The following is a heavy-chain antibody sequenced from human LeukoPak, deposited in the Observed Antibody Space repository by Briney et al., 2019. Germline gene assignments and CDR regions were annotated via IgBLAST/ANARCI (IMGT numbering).Heavy chain of an antibody. Sequence: PSETLSLTCTVSGGFISSYYWSWLRQPAGKGLEWIGLIYTSWSTNYNPSLKSRVTMSVDTSKNQFSLELSSVTAADTAVYYCARAWGSVEMALGFGGQGTLVTVSS. CDR1: GGFISSYY. D-gene: IGHD5-24*01. V-gene: IGHV4-4*07. CDR3: ARAWGSVEMALGF. CDR2: IYTSWST. J-gene: IGHJ4*02.